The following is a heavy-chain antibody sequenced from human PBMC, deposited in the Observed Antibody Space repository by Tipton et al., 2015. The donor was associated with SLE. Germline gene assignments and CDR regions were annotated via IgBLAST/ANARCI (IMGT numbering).Heavy chain of an antibody. V-gene: IGHV3-23*03. D-gene: IGHD3-3*01. CDR2: IYSGGST. CDR3: AKGFWSGYPFDY. Sequence: SLRLSCAASGFTLSSYAMSWVRQAPGKGLEWVSVIYSGGSTYYADSVKGRFTISRDNSKNTLYLQMNSLRAEDTAVYYCAKGFWSGYPFDYWGQGTLVTVSS. J-gene: IGHJ4*02. CDR1: GFTLSSYA.